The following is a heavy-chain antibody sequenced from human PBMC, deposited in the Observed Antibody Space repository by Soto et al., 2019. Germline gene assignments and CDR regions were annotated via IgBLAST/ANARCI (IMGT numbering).Heavy chain of an antibody. Sequence: QVQLVQSGGEVKKPGASVKVSCKASGYTFTYYGISWVRQAPGQGLEWMGWISAYNGNTNYAQKVQGRVTMTTDTSTSTAYRELRSLRSDDTDVYYCARVRYHDDSGWKDFDYWGQGTLVTVSS. J-gene: IGHJ4*02. CDR1: GYTFTYYG. CDR3: ARVRYHDDSGWKDFDY. D-gene: IGHD3-22*01. CDR2: ISAYNGNT. V-gene: IGHV1-18*01.